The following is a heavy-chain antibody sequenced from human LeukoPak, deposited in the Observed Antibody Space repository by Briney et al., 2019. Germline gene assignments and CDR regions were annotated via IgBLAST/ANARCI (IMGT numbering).Heavy chain of an antibody. J-gene: IGHJ4*02. CDR2: IKEDRNEI. V-gene: IGHV3-7*03. D-gene: IGHD3-22*01. Sequence: PGGSLRLSCAASGFTFSRYWMSWIRQAPGKGLEWVANIKEDRNEIYYVDSVKGRFTISRDNSKNTLYVQVNSLGTEDTAAYYCAKGSYYDSSGSFYFDYWGQGTLVTVSS. CDR1: GFTFSRYW. CDR3: AKGSYYDSSGSFYFDY.